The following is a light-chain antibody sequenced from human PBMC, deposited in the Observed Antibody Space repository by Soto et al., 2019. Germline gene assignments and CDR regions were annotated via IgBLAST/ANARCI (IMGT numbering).Light chain of an antibody. CDR3: QQHNNWPPWT. Sequence: EIVMTQSPATLSVSPGERATLSCRASQSVSSNFAWYQQKPGQAPRLLLYGASIRATGIPARFSGSGSGTEFSPTISSMQSEDFAVYYCQQHNNWPPWTFGQGTKVEI. J-gene: IGKJ1*01. V-gene: IGKV3-15*01. CDR1: QSVSSN. CDR2: GAS.